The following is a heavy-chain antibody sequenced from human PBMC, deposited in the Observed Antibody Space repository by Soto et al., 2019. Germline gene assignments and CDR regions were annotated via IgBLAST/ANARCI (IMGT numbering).Heavy chain of an antibody. J-gene: IGHJ6*02. CDR3: ATERGDYGGNPAPYYYYGMDV. V-gene: IGHV1-69*06. CDR2: IIPIFGTA. CDR1: GGTFSSYA. Sequence: GASVKVSCKASGGTFSSYAISWVRQAPGQGLGWMGGIIPIFGTANYAQKFQGRVTITADKSTSTAYMELSSLRSEDTAVYYCATERGDYGGNPAPYYYYGMDVWGQGTTVTGSS. D-gene: IGHD4-17*01.